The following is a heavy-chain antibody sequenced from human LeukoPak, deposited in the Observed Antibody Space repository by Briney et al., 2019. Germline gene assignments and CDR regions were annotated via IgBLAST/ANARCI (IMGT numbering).Heavy chain of an antibody. CDR1: GLPLRSYE. Sequence: GGPLRLSCAPSGLPLRSYEMYWVRQAPGKGREWVSHLSSSGSTKYHADFVKGRFTVSRDNARNSLYLQMNSLRAEETAVYYCARLGDITMVTIDYWGQGTLVTVSS. J-gene: IGHJ4*02. D-gene: IGHD5-18*01. CDR3: ARLGDITMVTIDY. V-gene: IGHV3-48*03. CDR2: LSSSGSTK.